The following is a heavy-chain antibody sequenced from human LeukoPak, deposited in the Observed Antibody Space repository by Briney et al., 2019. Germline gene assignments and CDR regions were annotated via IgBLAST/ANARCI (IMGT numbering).Heavy chain of an antibody. Sequence: PGRSLRLSCAASGFTFSSYGMHWVRQAPGKGLEWVAVISYDGSNKYYADSVKGRFTISRDNSKNTLYLQMNSLRGEDTAVYCCAKDGPDGQIQVFWLGAFDIWGQGTMVTVSS. CDR3: AKDGPDGQIQVFWLGAFDI. V-gene: IGHV3-30*18. D-gene: IGHD3-9*01. J-gene: IGHJ3*02. CDR2: ISYDGSNK. CDR1: GFTFSSYG.